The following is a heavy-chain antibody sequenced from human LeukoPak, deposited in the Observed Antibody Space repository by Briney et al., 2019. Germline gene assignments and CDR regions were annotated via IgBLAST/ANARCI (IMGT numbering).Heavy chain of an antibody. CDR3: ARLRAMVRGPEDIFYFEY. D-gene: IGHD3-10*01. CDR2: IGTSGRYI. V-gene: IGHV3-21*01. J-gene: IGHJ4*02. CDR1: GFTFSSYP. Sequence: GGSLRLSCAASGFTFSSYPLNWVRQAPGKGLEWVSSIGTSGRYIYYADSVKGRFTISRDNAKNSLYLQMNSLRAEDTALYYCARLRAMVRGPEDIFYFEYWGLGTLVTVSS.